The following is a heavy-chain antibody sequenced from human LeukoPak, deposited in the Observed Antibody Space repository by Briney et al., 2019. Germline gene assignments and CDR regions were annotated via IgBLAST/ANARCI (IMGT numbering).Heavy chain of an antibody. J-gene: IGHJ4*02. Sequence: GGSLRLSCAASGFTSRSYSMNWVRQAPGKGLEWVSYISSSNSTIYYRDSVKGRFTISRDNAENSLYLQMNSLRAEDTAVYYCARGSNSGRGALDFWGQGTLVTVSS. CDR1: GFTSRSYS. CDR3: ARGSNSGRGALDF. D-gene: IGHD3-10*02. CDR2: ISSSNSTI. V-gene: IGHV3-48*04.